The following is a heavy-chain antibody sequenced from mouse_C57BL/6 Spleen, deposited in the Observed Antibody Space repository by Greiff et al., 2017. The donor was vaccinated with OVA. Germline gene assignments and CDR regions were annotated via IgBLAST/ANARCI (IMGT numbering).Heavy chain of an antibody. V-gene: IGHV1-82*01. CDR3: AREGGQGYFDV. CDR2: IYPGDGDT. Sequence: QVQLQQSGPELVKPGASVKISCKASGYAFSSSWMNWVKQRPGKGLEWIGRIYPGDGDTNYNGKFKGKATLTADKSSSTAYMQLSSLTSEDSAVYFCAREGGQGYFDVWGTGTTVTVSS. J-gene: IGHJ1*03. CDR1: GYAFSSSW. D-gene: IGHD3-3*01.